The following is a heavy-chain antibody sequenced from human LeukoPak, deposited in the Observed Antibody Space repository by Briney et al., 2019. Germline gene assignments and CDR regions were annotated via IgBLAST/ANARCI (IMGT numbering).Heavy chain of an antibody. Sequence: PSETLSLTCAVYGGSFSGYYWSWIRQPPGKGLEWIGEINHSGSTDYNPSLKSRVTISVDTSKNQFSLKLSSVTAADTAVYYCARGGGYIKSRLPSRGGFDPWGQGTLVTVSS. J-gene: IGHJ5*02. CDR3: ARGGGYIKSRLPSRGGFDP. V-gene: IGHV4-34*01. CDR2: INHSGST. CDR1: GGSFSGYY. D-gene: IGHD5-12*01.